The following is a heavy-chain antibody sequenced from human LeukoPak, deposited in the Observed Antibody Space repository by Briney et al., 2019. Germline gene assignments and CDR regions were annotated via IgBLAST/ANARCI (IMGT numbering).Heavy chain of an antibody. J-gene: IGHJ4*02. CDR1: GGSFNAYA. V-gene: IGHV1-46*02. CDR2: INPSGGST. CDR3: ARDLKWSIDY. Sequence: ASVKVSCKASGGSFNAYAISWVRQAPGQGLEWMGIINPSGGSTNYAQNFQGRVTVTSDTSTSTIYMELSSLRSADTAFYYCARDLKWSIDYWGQGTLVTVSS. D-gene: IGHD3-3*01.